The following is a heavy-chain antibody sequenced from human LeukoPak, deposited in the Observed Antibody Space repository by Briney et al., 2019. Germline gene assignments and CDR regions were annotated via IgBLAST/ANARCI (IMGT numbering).Heavy chain of an antibody. J-gene: IGHJ5*02. CDR3: AKNRVAAAGTTFAT. CDR1: GGSMEIDY. V-gene: IGHV4-4*07. CDR2: IYNSGSA. D-gene: IGHD6-13*01. Sequence: SETLSLTCTVSGGSMEIDYWNWIRQPAGRGLEWIGRIYNSGSANYSPSLKSRVTMSIDTSKSRISLQLTSVTAADTAVYYCAKNRVAAAGTTFATWGQGTLVTVSS.